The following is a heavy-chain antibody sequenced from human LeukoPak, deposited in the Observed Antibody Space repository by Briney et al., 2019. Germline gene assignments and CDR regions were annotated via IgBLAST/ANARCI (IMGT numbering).Heavy chain of an antibody. V-gene: IGHV3-23*01. CDR1: GFTFSSYA. J-gene: IGHJ6*03. CDR2: ITGSGGNT. D-gene: IGHD3-10*01. Sequence: GGSLRLSCAGSGFTFSSYAMSWVRQAPGKGLEWVSAITGSGGNTYYADSVKGRFTISRDNSKNTLYLQINSLRAEDTAVYYCAKIKAGFYYYYMDVWGSGTTVSVSS. CDR3: AKIKAGFYYYYMDV.